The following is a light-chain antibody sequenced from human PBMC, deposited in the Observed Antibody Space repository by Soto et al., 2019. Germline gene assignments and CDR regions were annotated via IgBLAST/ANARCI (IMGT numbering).Light chain of an antibody. CDR2: EVN. CDR3: SSFTRSSTYV. CDR1: SSDVGAYNF. V-gene: IGLV2-14*01. Sequence: QSALTQPASVSGAPGQSITISCTGTSSDVGAYNFVSWYQQYPGKAPKVMIYEVNNRPSGVSKRFSGSKSGNTAALTISGLQAEDEAEYYCSSFTRSSTYVFGSGTKLTVL. J-gene: IGLJ1*01.